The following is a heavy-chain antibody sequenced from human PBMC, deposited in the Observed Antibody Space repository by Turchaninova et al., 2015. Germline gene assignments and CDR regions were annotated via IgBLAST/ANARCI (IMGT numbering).Heavy chain of an antibody. V-gene: IGHV3-53*04. CDR1: GLTVRSNY. D-gene: IGHD6-19*01. CDR3: ARDSTSGWSSFDY. J-gene: IGHJ4*02. CDR2: IYSGGNT. Sequence: EVQLVDSGGGLVQPGGALRRPCEAYGLTVRSNYLTWVRQAPGKSLGWVSVIYSGGNTDYADSVKCRFTISRHSSKDTLYLQMNSLRAEDTAIYYCARDSTSGWSSFDYWGQGTLVTVSS.